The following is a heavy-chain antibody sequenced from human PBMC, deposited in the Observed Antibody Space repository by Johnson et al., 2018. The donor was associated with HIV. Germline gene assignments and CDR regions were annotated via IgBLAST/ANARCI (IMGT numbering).Heavy chain of an antibody. CDR3: AKDSSSSKDDAFDI. Sequence: QVQLVESGGGVVQPGRSLRLSCAASGFTFSSYGMHWVRQAPGKGLEWVAVISYDGSNKYYVDSVKGRFTISRDNSKNTLYLQMNSLRAEDTALYYCAKDSSSSKDDAFDIWGQGTMVTVSS. D-gene: IGHD6-13*01. CDR2: ISYDGSNK. J-gene: IGHJ3*02. V-gene: IGHV3-30*18. CDR1: GFTFSSYG.